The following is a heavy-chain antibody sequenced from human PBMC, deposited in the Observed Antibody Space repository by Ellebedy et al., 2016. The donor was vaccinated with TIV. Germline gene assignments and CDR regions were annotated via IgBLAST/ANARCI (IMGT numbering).Heavy chain of an antibody. CDR3: ARRHNHYSMDV. CDR1: GFTFSDYY. D-gene: IGHD1-14*01. CDR2: ISSSGNST. J-gene: IGHJ6*02. Sequence: GESLKISCAASGFTFSDYYMNWIRQAPGKGLEWVSFISSSGNSTYYADSVKGRFTISRDNSKNTLYLQMNSLRAEDTAVYYCARRHNHYSMDVWGQGATVTVSS. V-gene: IGHV3-11*01.